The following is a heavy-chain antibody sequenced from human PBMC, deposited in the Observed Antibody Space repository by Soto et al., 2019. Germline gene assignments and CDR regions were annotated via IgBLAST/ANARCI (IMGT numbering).Heavy chain of an antibody. Sequence: EVQLVESGGAVVRPGESLRLSCAASGFNFDYHGMIWVRQTAGEGLEWVAAINWDGGITHYADFVEGRFTISRDNAKNSLFLQMDSLRAEDTALYFGGRDQGTEPGVLLSWGQGTLVTVSS. V-gene: IGHV3-20*04. CDR2: INWDGGIT. D-gene: IGHD2-15*01. CDR3: GRDQGTEPGVLLS. J-gene: IGHJ5*02. CDR1: GFNFDYHG.